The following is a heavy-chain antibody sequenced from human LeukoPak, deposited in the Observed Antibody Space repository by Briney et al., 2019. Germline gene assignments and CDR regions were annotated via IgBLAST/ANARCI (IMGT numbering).Heavy chain of an antibody. D-gene: IGHD2-8*01. Sequence: GGSLRLSCAVSGFTVSSNYMSWVRQAPGKGLEWVSVIYDIGNTYYADSVKGRFTISRDTSKNTVYLQMNSLRAEDTAVYYCARGRMRRPYDCWGQGALVTVSS. CDR1: GFTVSSNY. CDR3: ARGRMRRPYDC. J-gene: IGHJ4*02. CDR2: IYDIGNT. V-gene: IGHV3-53*01.